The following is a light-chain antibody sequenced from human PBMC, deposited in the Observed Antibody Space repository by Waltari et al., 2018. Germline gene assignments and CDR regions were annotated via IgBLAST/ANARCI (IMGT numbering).Light chain of an antibody. CDR2: WGN. CDR1: SSDVGSSNL. Sequence: QSALTQPASVSGSPGQSITISCTGTSSDVGSSNLVSWYQHHPGQAPQHLLYWGNKGPPGVSNRFSGSQSGNTASLTISGLQAEDEADYYCCSYAGASTVVFGGGTRVTVL. V-gene: IGLV2-23*01. CDR3: CSYAGASTVV. J-gene: IGLJ2*01.